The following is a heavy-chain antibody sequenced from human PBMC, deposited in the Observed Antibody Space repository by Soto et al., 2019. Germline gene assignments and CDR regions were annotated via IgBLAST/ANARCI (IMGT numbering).Heavy chain of an antibody. J-gene: IGHJ4*02. CDR2: IYYSGST. Sequence: SETLSLTCTVSGGSISSSSYYWGWIRQPPGKGLEWIGSIYYSGSTYYNPSLRSRVTISVDTSKNQFSLKLSSVTAADTAVYYCARIYYDSVFDYWGQGTLVTVSS. V-gene: IGHV4-39*01. CDR1: GGSISSSSYY. CDR3: ARIYYDSVFDY. D-gene: IGHD3-22*01.